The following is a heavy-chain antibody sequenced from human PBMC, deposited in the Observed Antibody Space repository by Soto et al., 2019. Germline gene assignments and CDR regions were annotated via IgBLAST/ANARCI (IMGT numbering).Heavy chain of an antibody. J-gene: IGHJ4*02. V-gene: IGHV3-48*03. Sequence: GSLRLSCAASGFTFSSYEMNWVRQAPGKGLEWVSYISSSGSTIYYADSVKGRFTISRDNAKNSLYLQMNSLRAEDTAVYYCARIKLQYYYFDYWGQGTLVTVSS. D-gene: IGHD4-4*01. CDR3: ARIKLQYYYFDY. CDR2: ISSSGSTI. CDR1: GFTFSSYE.